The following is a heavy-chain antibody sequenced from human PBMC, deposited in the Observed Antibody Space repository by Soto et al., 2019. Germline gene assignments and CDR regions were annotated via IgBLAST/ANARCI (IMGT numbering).Heavy chain of an antibody. D-gene: IGHD5-12*01. CDR1: GDNVSSNRAS. J-gene: IGHJ3*01. Sequence: SQTLSLTCAIAGDNVSSNRASWNWIRQSPSRGLEWLGRTYFRSKFNSDYAVSVKSRISINEDTSKNQISLQLNSMTPEDTAVYYCARGWLWNRGGYEGALDVWGQGTRVTVSS. CDR2: TYFRSKFNS. V-gene: IGHV6-1*01. CDR3: ARGWLWNRGGYEGALDV.